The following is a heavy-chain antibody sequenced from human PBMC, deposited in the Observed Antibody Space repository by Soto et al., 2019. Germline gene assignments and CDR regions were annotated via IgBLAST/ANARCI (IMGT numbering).Heavy chain of an antibody. Sequence: TSETLSLTCTVSGGSISSYYWGWIRQPPGKGLELIGYIYYSGSTNYNPSLKSRVTISVDTSKNQFSLKLSSVTAADTAVYYCARAFEYSSSSGTQNWFDPWGQGTLVTVSS. J-gene: IGHJ5*02. V-gene: IGHV4-59*01. D-gene: IGHD6-6*01. CDR1: GGSISSYY. CDR3: ARAFEYSSSSGTQNWFDP. CDR2: IYYSGST.